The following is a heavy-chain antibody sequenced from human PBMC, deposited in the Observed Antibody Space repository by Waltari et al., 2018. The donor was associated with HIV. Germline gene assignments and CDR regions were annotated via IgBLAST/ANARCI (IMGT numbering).Heavy chain of an antibody. V-gene: IGHV3-13*01. D-gene: IGHD4-17*01. CDR3: ARSPVSDYYYMDV. J-gene: IGHJ6*03. Sequence: EVQLVESGGGLVQPGGSLRLSCVASGFTFSNYDMHWVRQVTGKGLEWVSGIGIAGDTYYPDSVKGRFTISRENAKNSLYLQMSSLRAGDTAVYYCARSPVSDYYYMDVWGRGTTVTVSS. CDR2: IGIAGDT. CDR1: GFTFSNYD.